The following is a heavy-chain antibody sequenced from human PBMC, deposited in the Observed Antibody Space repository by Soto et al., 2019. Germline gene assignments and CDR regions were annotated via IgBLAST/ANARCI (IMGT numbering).Heavy chain of an antibody. D-gene: IGHD3-3*01. CDR2: IDNSGST. CDR3: ARGGQDFWSGPFDY. V-gene: IGHV4-4*07. Sequence: SETLSLTCTVSGGSISNYFCNWIRQPAGKGLEWIGRIDNSGSTNYNPPLKSRITMSADTSRNQFSLKLNSVTAADTAVYYCARGGQDFWSGPFDYWGQGAQVTVS. CDR1: GGSISNYF. J-gene: IGHJ4*02.